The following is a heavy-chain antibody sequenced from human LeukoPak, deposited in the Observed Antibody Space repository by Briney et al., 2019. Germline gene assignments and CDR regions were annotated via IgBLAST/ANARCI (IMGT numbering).Heavy chain of an antibody. V-gene: IGHV3-21*01. Sequence: GGSLRLSCAASGFTFSSYSMNWVRQTPGKGLEWVSSISSSSSYIYYADSVKGRFTISRDNAKNSLYLQMNSLRAEDTAVYYSARSGFTYYYDSSGPKPFDYWGQGTLVTVSS. J-gene: IGHJ4*02. D-gene: IGHD3-22*01. CDR3: ARSGFTYYYDSSGPKPFDY. CDR2: ISSSSSYI. CDR1: GFTFSSYS.